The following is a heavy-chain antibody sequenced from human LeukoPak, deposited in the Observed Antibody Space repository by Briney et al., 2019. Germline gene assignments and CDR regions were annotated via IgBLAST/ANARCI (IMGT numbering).Heavy chain of an antibody. CDR1: GYTFTSYD. D-gene: IGHD6-6*01. J-gene: IGHJ4*02. CDR3: ARATSIAARRFGFGY. V-gene: IGHV1-8*01. Sequence: ASVKVSCKASGYTFTSYDINWVRQATGQGLEWMGWMNPNSGNTGYAQKFQGRVTMTRNTSISTAYVELSSLRSEDTAVYYCARATSIAARRFGFGYWGQGTLVTVSS. CDR2: MNPNSGNT.